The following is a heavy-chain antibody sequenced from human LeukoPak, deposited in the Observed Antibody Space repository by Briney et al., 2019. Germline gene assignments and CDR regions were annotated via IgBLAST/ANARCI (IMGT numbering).Heavy chain of an antibody. V-gene: IGHV1-69*13. CDR2: IIPIFGTA. D-gene: IGHD6-13*01. CDR1: GNTFTDHA. Sequence: GASVKVSCKAYGNTFTDHAIHWVRQAPGQGLEWMGGIIPIFGTANYAQKFQGRVTITADESTSAAYMELSSLRSEDTAVYYCARDPSPSLEIAAERSNGMDVWGQGTTVTVSS. CDR3: ARDPSPSLEIAAERSNGMDV. J-gene: IGHJ6*02.